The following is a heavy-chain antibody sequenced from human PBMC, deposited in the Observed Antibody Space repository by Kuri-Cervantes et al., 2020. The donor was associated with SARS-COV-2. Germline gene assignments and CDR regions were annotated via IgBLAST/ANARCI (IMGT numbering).Heavy chain of an antibody. CDR1: GFTFSNAW. D-gene: IGHD3-3*01. CDR3: STRPLITIFGVVMVEGDYFDI. Sequence: GESLKISSAAAGFTFSNAWMSWVRQAPGKGLEWVGRIKSKTDSGTTDYDAHVKGRFTISRDDSKNTLFRQVISLKTEDTAVYYCSTRPLITIFGVVMVEGDYFDIWGQGTLVTVSS. CDR2: IKSKTDSGTT. V-gene: IGHV3-15*01. J-gene: IGHJ4*02.